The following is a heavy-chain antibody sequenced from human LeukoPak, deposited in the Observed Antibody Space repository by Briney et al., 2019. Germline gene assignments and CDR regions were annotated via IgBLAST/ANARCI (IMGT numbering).Heavy chain of an antibody. Sequence: SETLSLTCTVSGGSISSGGYYWSWIRQHPGKGLEWIGYIYYSGSTYYNPSLKSRVTISVDTSKNQFSLKLSSVTAADTAVYYCAAMTTVVRGRDAFDIWGQGTMVTVSS. D-gene: IGHD4-23*01. CDR2: IYYSGST. CDR3: AAMTTVVRGRDAFDI. V-gene: IGHV4-31*03. CDR1: GGSISSGGYY. J-gene: IGHJ3*02.